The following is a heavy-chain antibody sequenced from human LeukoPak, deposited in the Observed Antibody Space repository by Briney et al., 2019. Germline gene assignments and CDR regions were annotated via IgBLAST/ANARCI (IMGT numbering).Heavy chain of an antibody. CDR2: INHSGST. CDR1: GGSFSGYY. CDR3: ARHSRGYSYGYDY. V-gene: IGHV4-34*01. J-gene: IGHJ4*02. Sequence: SETLSLTCAVYGGSFSGYYWSWIRQPPGKGLEWIGEINHSGSTSYSPSLKSRVTISVDTSKNQFSLKLSSVTAADTAVYYCARHSRGYSYGYDYWGQGTLVTVSS. D-gene: IGHD5-18*01.